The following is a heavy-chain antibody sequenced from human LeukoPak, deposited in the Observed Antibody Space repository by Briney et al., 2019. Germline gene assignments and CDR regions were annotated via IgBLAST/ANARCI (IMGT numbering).Heavy chain of an antibody. J-gene: IGHJ1*01. CDR1: FGFVSSGSYY. CDR2: IYYSWST. CDR3: GRDSVVRH. D-gene: IGHD3-10*01. Sequence: SETLSLTCTVSFGFVSSGSYYWSWIRDPPGKGLEGVGYIYYSWSTNYNPSLKSRVTISVDLSKNQLSLKLSSVTAGDTAVYYCGRDSVVRHWGQGALVIVSS. V-gene: IGHV4-61*01.